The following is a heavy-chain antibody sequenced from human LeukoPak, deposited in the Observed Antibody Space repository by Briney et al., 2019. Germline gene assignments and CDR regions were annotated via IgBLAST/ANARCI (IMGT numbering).Heavy chain of an antibody. Sequence: ASVKVSCKASGGTFSNYAITWVRQAPGQGLEWMGGIIPIFGTANYAQNFQGRVTITADESASTAYMELTSLRSEDTAVYYCAKEGVLGATMTNNWFDPWGQGTLVTVSS. CDR1: GGTFSNYA. V-gene: IGHV1-69*13. D-gene: IGHD1-26*01. CDR2: IIPIFGTA. J-gene: IGHJ5*02. CDR3: AKEGVLGATMTNNWFDP.